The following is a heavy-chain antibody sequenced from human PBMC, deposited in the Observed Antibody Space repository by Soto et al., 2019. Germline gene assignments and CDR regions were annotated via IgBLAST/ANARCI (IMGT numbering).Heavy chain of an antibody. CDR3: TREGGSRNYYGDGGYFFDS. J-gene: IGHJ4*02. CDR2: IDPSGGSV. D-gene: IGHD3-22*01. Sequence: ASVKVSCKASGYTFSYYYMHWVRQAPGQGLEWMGLIDPSGGSVSSGHDFQDRLTMIRDTSTNTVYMELRSLRSEDTAVYYCTREGGSRNYYGDGGYFFDSWGQGTPVTVSS. CDR1: GYTFSYYY. V-gene: IGHV1-46*01.